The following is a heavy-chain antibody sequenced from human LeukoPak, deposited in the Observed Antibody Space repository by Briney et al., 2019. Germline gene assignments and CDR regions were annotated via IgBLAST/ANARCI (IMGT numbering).Heavy chain of an antibody. CDR1: GFSFNRRG. CDR2: ISPRSETI. J-gene: IGHJ6*03. D-gene: IGHD3-16*01. Sequence: GESLRLSCATSGFSFNRRGMNWVRQPPGKGLEWVSYISPRSETIYYAESVKGRFTVSRDDSKDSLYLQMHTLRAEDTAVYYCARIDGPTVFTYYMDLWGKGTTVTVAS. CDR3: ARIDGPTVFTYYMDL. V-gene: IGHV3-48*04.